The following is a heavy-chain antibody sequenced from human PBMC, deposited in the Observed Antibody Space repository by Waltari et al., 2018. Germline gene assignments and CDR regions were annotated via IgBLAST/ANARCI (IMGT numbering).Heavy chain of an antibody. CDR2: VSYSGTT. CDR1: GVSITSNRNY. J-gene: IGHJ3*01. V-gene: IGHV4-39*01. CDR3: ATYIGASVGTAAFDV. Sequence: QLQLQESGPRLVRPSATLSLICRFSGVSITSNRNYWAWIRQSPGQGLEWIGTVSYSGTTYISPSLKSRVSVSRDTSKNQVSLILGSVTAADMAVYYCATYIGASVGTAAFDVWGQGTMVTVSS. D-gene: IGHD5-12*01.